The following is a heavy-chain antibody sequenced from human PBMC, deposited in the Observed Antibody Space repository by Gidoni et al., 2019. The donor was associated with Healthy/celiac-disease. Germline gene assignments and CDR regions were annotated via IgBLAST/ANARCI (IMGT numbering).Heavy chain of an antibody. Sequence: QLQLQESGPGLVKPSETLSLTCTVSGGPISSSSYYWGWIRPPPGKGLEWIGSIYYSGSTYYNPSLKSRVTISVDTSKNQFSLKLSSVTAADTAVYYCARQGRVVTIFGVVAGNWFDPWGQGTLVTVSS. CDR3: ARQGRVVTIFGVVAGNWFDP. D-gene: IGHD3-3*01. CDR2: IYYSGST. J-gene: IGHJ5*02. V-gene: IGHV4-39*01. CDR1: GGPISSSSYY.